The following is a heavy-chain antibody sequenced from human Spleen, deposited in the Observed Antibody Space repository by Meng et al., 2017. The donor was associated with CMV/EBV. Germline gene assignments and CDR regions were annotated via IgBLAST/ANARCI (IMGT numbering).Heavy chain of an antibody. J-gene: IGHJ4*02. V-gene: IGHV3-23*01. D-gene: IGHD3-22*01. CDR2: ISGSGGTT. Sequence: GESLKISCAASGFTFSSFALTWVRQAPGKGLEWVSFISGSGGTTYFADSVRGRFTISRDNSKNTLYLQMNSLRAEDTAVYYCAKGYYYDSSGVYWTRNYFDYWGQGTLVTVSS. CDR3: AKGYYYDSSGVYWTRNYFDY. CDR1: GFTFSSFA.